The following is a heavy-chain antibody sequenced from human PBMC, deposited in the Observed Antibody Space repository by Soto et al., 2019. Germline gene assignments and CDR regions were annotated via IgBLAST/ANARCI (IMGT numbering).Heavy chain of an antibody. V-gene: IGHV3-23*01. J-gene: IGHJ4*02. CDR2: ISGAGNSA. CDR3: AKNDGGYTSCQWVGH. CDR1: GFTFSSFA. D-gene: IGHD3-22*01. Sequence: EVQLLESGGGLVQPGGSLRLSCAASGFTFSSFAMSWVRQAPGKGLEWVSAISGAGNSASHANSVQGRFIISRDNSKNTLFLQMGSLRAEDTATYYCAKNDGGYTSCQWVGHWGQGTLVTVSS.